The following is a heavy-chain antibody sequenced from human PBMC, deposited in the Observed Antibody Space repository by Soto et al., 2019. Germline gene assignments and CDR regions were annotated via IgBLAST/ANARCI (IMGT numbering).Heavy chain of an antibody. D-gene: IGHD3-16*01. J-gene: IGHJ6*03. CDR2: IRNDGSNN. V-gene: IGHV3-33*01. CDR3: AREGAPEDYYYYMDV. CDR1: GFTFSTXX. Sequence: XGSLRLSXXASGFTFSTXXXXXXXXXPGKXLEWVAVIRNDGSNNTYADSVKGRFTISRDNSKNRLYLQMNSLRAEDMAVYYCAREGAPEDYYYYMDVWGKGTTVTVSS.